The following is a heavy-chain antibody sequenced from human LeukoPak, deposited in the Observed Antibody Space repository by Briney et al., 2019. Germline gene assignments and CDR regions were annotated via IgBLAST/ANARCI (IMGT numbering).Heavy chain of an antibody. Sequence: PSETLSLTCAVYGGSFSGYYWSWIRQPPGKGLEWIGEINHSGSTNYNPSLKSRVTISVDTSKNQFSPKLSSVTAADTAVYYCARGRGVITTRYYYMDVWGKGTTVTVSS. CDR3: ARGRGVITTRYYYMDV. CDR1: GGSFSGYY. J-gene: IGHJ6*03. V-gene: IGHV4-34*01. D-gene: IGHD3-10*01. CDR2: INHSGST.